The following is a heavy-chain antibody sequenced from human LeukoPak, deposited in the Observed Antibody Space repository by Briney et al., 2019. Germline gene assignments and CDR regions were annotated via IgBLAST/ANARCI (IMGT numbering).Heavy chain of an antibody. D-gene: IGHD2-2*01. J-gene: IGHJ4*01. CDR2: IYYSGST. V-gene: IGHV4-59*01. CDR3: ARRERYCSSTSCFSYFDY. CDR1: GGSISSYY. Sequence: SETLSLTCTVSGGSISSYYWSWIRQPPGKGLEWIGYIYYSGSTNCNPSLKSRVTISVDTSKNQFSLRLSSVTAADTAVYYCARRERYCSSTSCFSYFDYWGQGTLVTVSS.